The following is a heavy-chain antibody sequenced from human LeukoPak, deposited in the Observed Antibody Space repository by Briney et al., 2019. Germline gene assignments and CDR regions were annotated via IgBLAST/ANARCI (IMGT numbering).Heavy chain of an antibody. CDR1: GGSISSSSYY. V-gene: IGHV4-39*01. CDR3: ARHRITIFGVVIRNNWFDP. J-gene: IGHJ5*02. CDR2: TYYSGST. D-gene: IGHD3-3*01. Sequence: PSETLSLTCTVSGGSISSSSYYWGWIRQPPGKGLEWIGSTYYSGSTYYNPSLKSRVTISVDTSKNQFSPKLSSVTAADTAVYYCARHRITIFGVVIRNNWFDPWGQGTLVTVSS.